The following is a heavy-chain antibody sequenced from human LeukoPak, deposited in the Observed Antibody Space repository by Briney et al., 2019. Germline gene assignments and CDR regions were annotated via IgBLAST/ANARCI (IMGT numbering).Heavy chain of an antibody. CDR3: ARRQGCSSTSCPPDS. CDR2: IYPGDSDT. V-gene: IGHV5-51*01. CDR1: GYSLTTYW. Sequence: GESLKISCRGSGYSLTTYWIGWVRQMPGKGLEWMGIIYPGDSDTRYSPSFQGQVTMSADKSINTAYLQWSSLKASDTAMYYCARRQGCSSTSCPPDSWGQGTLVTVSS. J-gene: IGHJ4*02. D-gene: IGHD2-2*01.